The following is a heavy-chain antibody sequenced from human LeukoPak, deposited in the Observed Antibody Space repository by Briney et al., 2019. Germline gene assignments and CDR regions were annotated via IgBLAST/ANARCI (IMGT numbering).Heavy chain of an antibody. CDR1: GFTFSSYS. J-gene: IGHJ4*02. V-gene: IGHV3-21*01. Sequence: GGSLRLSCVASGFTFSSYSMNWVRQAPGKGLEWVSSISSSSSYIYYADSVKGRFTFSRDNAKNSLSLQMNSLRAEDTAVYYCARGYSYGLIDYWGQGTLVTVSS. CDR3: ARGYSYGLIDY. D-gene: IGHD5-18*01. CDR2: ISSSSSYI.